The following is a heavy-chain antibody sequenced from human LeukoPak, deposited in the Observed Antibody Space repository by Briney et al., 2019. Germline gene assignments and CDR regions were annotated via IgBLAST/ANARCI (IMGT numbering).Heavy chain of an antibody. J-gene: IGHJ4*02. V-gene: IGHV4-34*01. CDR2: INHSGST. CDR1: GGSFSGYY. CDR3: ARGRSRDSSGYYYPRRSRYFDY. D-gene: IGHD3-22*01. Sequence: PSETLSLTCAVYGGSFSGYYWSWIRQPPGKGLEWIGEINHSGSTNYNPSLKSRVTISVDTSKNQFSLKLSSVTAADTAVYYCARGRSRDSSGYYYPRRSRYFDYWGQGTLVTVSS.